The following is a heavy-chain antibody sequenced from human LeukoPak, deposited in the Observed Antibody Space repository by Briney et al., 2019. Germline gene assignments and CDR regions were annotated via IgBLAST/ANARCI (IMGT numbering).Heavy chain of an antibody. CDR3: ARRNTGVVAGLDC. CDR2: MNPNSGNT. CDR1: GYTFTSYD. D-gene: IGHD5-18*01. Sequence: ASVKVSCKASGYTFTSYDINWVRQGTGQGLEWVGWMNPNSGNTGYAQKFQGRVTMTRNTSISTAYMELSSLRSGDTAVYYCARRNTGVVAGLDCWGQGTLVTVSS. J-gene: IGHJ4*02. V-gene: IGHV1-8*01.